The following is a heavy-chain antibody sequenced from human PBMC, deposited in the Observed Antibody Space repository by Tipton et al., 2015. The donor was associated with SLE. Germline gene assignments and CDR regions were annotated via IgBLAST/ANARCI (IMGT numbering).Heavy chain of an antibody. D-gene: IGHD1-1*01. CDR3: ARGRRRGPGAFDI. CDR2: INHSGST. CDR1: GDSINSGPYY. J-gene: IGHJ3*02. V-gene: IGHV4-39*01. Sequence: TLSLTCTVSGDSINSGPYYWSWIRQPPGKGLEWIGEINHSGSTDYNPSLKSRVTISIDTSKNQFSLKLTSVTAVDTAVYYCARGRRRGPGAFDIWGQGTLVTVSS.